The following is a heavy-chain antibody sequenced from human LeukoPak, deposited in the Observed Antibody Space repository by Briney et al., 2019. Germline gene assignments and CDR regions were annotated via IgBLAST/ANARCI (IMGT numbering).Heavy chain of an antibody. CDR1: GFTFSSYG. CDR3: AKPLSEGDAFDI. J-gene: IGHJ3*02. CDR2: ISYDGSNK. Sequence: GGSLRLSCAASGFTFSSYGMHWVRQAPGKGLEWVAVISYDGSNKYYADSVKGRFTISRDNSKNTLYLQMNSLRAEDTAVYYCAKPLSEGDAFDIWGQGTMVTVSS. V-gene: IGHV3-30*18.